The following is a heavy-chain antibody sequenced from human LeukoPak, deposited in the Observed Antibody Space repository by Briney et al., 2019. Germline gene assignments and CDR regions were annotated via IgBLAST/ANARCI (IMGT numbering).Heavy chain of an antibody. CDR3: ANESLSDAFDI. CDR1: GFTFDDYA. V-gene: IGHV3-9*01. Sequence: GGSLRLSCAASGFTFDDYAMHWVRQAPGKGLEWVSGISWNSGSIGYADSVKGRFTISRDNAKNSLYLQMNSLRAEDTALYYCANESLSDAFDIWGQGTMVTVSS. J-gene: IGHJ3*02. CDR2: ISWNSGSI.